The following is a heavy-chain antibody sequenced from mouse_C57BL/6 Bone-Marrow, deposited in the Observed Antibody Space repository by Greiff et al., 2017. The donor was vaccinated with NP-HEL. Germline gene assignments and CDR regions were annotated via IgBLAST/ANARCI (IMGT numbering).Heavy chain of an antibody. V-gene: IGHV3-6*01. CDR3: ARVPFITTVVPYYFDY. Sequence: DVKLVESGPGLVKPSQSLSLTCSVTGYSITSGYYWNWIRQFPGNKLEWMGYISYDGSNNYNPSLKNRISITRDTSKNQFFLKLNSVTTEDTATYYCARVPFITTVVPYYFDYWGQGTTLTVSS. D-gene: IGHD1-1*01. CDR2: ISYDGSN. CDR1: GYSITSGYY. J-gene: IGHJ2*01.